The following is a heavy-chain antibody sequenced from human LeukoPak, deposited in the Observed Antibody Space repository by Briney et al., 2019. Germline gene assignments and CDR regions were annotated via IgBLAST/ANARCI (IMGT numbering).Heavy chain of an antibody. D-gene: IGHD5-24*01. J-gene: IGHJ4*02. CDR2: INSDGSWT. CDR1: GNYW. V-gene: IGHV3-74*01. Sequence: GGSLRLSCAASGNYWMHWVRQAPGEGLVWVSHINSDGSWTSYADSVKGRFTISRDNSKNTLYLQMNSLRAEDTAVYYCARGDGYNFFDSWGQGTLVTVSS. CDR3: ARGDGYNFFDS.